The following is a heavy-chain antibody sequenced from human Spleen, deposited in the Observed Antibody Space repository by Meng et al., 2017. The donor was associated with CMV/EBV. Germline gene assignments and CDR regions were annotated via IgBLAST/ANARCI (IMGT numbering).Heavy chain of an antibody. CDR2: INPKNGGT. V-gene: IGHV1-2*02. D-gene: IGHD5-24*01. J-gene: IGHJ4*02. Sequence: ASVKVSCKASGGTFSSYTISWVRQAPGQGLEWMGWINPKNGGTNYAQKFQGRVTMTRDTSVSTAYMDLSRLSSDDTAVYYCATITVPATPAPRADSWGQGTLVTVSS. CDR1: GGTFSSYT. CDR3: ATITVPATPAPRADS.